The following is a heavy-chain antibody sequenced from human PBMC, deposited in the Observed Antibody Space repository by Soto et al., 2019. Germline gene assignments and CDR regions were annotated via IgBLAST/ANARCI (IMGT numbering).Heavy chain of an antibody. J-gene: IGHJ6*04. CDR3: ARENVYCSSTSCPGDV. CDR2: ISSSSSYI. V-gene: IGHV3-21*01. D-gene: IGHD2-2*01. CDR1: GFTFSSYS. Sequence: GGSLRLSCAASGFTFSSYSMNWVRQAPGKGLEWVSSISSSSSYIYYADSVKGRFTISRDNAKNSLYLQMNSLRAEDTAVYYCARENVYCSSTSCPGDVWGKGTTVTVSS.